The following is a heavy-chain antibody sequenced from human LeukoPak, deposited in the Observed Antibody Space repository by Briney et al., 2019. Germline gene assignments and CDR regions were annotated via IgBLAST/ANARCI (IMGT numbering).Heavy chain of an antibody. CDR1: GFTFDDYA. J-gene: IGHJ6*02. D-gene: IGHD4/OR15-4a*01. CDR3: AKGGQTIYYYAMDV. Sequence: GGSLRLSCAASGFTFDDYAMHWVRQAPGKGLEWVSLISGDGDSTYYADSVEGRFTISRDNSKNSLYLQTNSLRTEDTALYYCAKGGQTIYYYAMDVWGQGTTVTVSS. CDR2: ISGDGDST. V-gene: IGHV3-43*02.